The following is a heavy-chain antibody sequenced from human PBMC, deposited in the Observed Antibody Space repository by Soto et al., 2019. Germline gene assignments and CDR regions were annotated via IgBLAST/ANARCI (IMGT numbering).Heavy chain of an antibody. V-gene: IGHV1-18*01. CDR3: ARIIGAVAATDAFDI. Sequence: ASVKVSCKASGYTFTSYGISWVRQAPGQGLEWMGWISAYNGNTNYAQKFQGRVTMTRNTSISTAYMELSSLRSEDTAVYYCARIIGAVAATDAFDIWGQGTMVTVSS. CDR1: GYTFTSYG. J-gene: IGHJ3*02. CDR2: ISAYNGNT. D-gene: IGHD6-19*01.